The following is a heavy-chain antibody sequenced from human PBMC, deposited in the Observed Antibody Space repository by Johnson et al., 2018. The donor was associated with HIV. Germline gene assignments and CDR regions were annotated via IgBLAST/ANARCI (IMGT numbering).Heavy chain of an antibody. J-gene: IGHJ3*02. Sequence: VQLVESGGGLVQPGGSLRLSCAASGFSFSDYWMTWARHAPGKGLDWVANIKQDGSKKYFVDSVKGRFTISRDNAKNSVYLQMDGLRAEDTAVYYCASPRAVAGGGAFDIWGQGTMVTVSS. CDR3: ASPRAVAGGGAFDI. CDR2: IKQDGSKK. CDR1: GFSFSDYW. V-gene: IGHV3-7*02. D-gene: IGHD6-19*01.